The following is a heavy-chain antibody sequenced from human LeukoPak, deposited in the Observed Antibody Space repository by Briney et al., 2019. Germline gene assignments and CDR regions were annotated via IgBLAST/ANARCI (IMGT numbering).Heavy chain of an antibody. CDR1: GYSISSGYY. V-gene: IGHV4-38-2*02. J-gene: IGHJ4*02. Sequence: SETLSLTCTVSGYSISSGYYWGWIRQPPGKGLEWIGSIYHSGSTYYNPSLKSRVTISVDTSKNQFSLKLSSVTAADTALYYCANGEPYYGSGRPPFDYWGQGTLVTVSS. CDR3: ANGEPYYGSGRPPFDY. CDR2: IYHSGST. D-gene: IGHD3-10*01.